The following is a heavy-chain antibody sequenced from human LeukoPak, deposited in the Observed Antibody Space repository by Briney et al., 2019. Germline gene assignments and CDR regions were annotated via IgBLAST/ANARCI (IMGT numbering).Heavy chain of an antibody. CDR3: ARLKLGYWYFDL. CDR1: GFTFSDYY. J-gene: IGHJ2*01. Sequence: GGSLRLSCAASGFTFSDYYMSWIRQVPGKGLEWVSYIGLTDTTIYYADSLKGRFAISRDNAKNTLYLHTHSLRAEDTAIYYCARLKLGYWYFDLWGRGTLLTVSS. V-gene: IGHV3-11*01. D-gene: IGHD7-27*01. CDR2: IGLTDTTI.